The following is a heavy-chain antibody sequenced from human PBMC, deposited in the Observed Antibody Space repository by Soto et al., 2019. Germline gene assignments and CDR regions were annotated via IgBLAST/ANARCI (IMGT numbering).Heavy chain of an antibody. J-gene: IGHJ5*01. CDR2: FWDDDK. CDR1: GFSLTTSGVV. V-gene: IGHV2-5*02. D-gene: IGHD3-10*01. Sequence: QITLKESGPTLVKPTQTLTLTCTFSGFSLTTSGVVWAGSVSPQERPWSGLHSFWDDDKRYSPSLKSRLTIIKDTSRNQVVLTMTNMDPVDTATYFCAHRDGFGEFDSWGQGTLVTVSS. CDR3: AHRDGFGEFDS.